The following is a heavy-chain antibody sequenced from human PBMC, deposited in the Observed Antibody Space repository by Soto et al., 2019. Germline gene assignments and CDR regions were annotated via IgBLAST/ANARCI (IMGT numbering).Heavy chain of an antibody. D-gene: IGHD6-19*01. J-gene: IGHJ4*02. CDR3: ARDTVSSGWYVLD. CDR1: GFTFSSYA. Sequence: GGSLRLSCAASGFTFSSYAMHWVRQAPGKGLEWVAVISYDGSNKYYADSVKGRFTISRDNSKNTLYLQMNSLRAEDTAVYYCARDTVSSGWYVLDWGQGTLVTVSS. V-gene: IGHV3-30-3*01. CDR2: ISYDGSNK.